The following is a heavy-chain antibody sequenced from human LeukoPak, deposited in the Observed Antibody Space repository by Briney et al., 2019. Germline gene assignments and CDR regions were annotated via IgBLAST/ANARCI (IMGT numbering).Heavy chain of an antibody. CDR1: GGTFSSYA. Sequence: SVKVSCKASGGTFSSYAISWVRQAPGQGLEWMGRIIPILGIANYAQKFQGRVTITADKSTSTAYMELSSLRSEDTAVYYCAREGGPSGWRPYGMDVWGQGTTVTVSS. CDR3: AREGGPSGWRPYGMDV. D-gene: IGHD6-19*01. J-gene: IGHJ6*02. V-gene: IGHV1-69*04. CDR2: IIPILGIA.